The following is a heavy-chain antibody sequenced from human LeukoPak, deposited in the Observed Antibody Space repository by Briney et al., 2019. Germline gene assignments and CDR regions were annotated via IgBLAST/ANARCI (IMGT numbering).Heavy chain of an antibody. CDR3: ARDVTSGIAAFDY. CDR1: GFTFSSYA. CDR2: ISSSSSYI. D-gene: IGHD6-13*01. Sequence: PGRSLRLSCAASGFTFSSYAMHWVRQAPGKGLEWVSSISSSSSYIYYADSVKGRFTISRDNAKNSLYLQMNSLRAEDTAVYYCARDVTSGIAAFDYWGQGTLVTVSS. J-gene: IGHJ4*02. V-gene: IGHV3-21*01.